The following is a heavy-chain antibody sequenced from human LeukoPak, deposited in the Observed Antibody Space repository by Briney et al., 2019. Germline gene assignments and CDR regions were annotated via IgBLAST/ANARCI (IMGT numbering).Heavy chain of an antibody. V-gene: IGHV3-49*03. CDR1: GFTFGDYA. Sequence: GGSLRLSCTASGFTFGDYAMSWFRQAPGKGLEWVGIIRSKAYGGTTEYAASVKGRFTISRDDSKSIAYLQMNSLKTEDTAVYYCTRERYYYGSGSFTRYFDYWGQGTLVTVSS. CDR3: TRERYYYGSGSFTRYFDY. D-gene: IGHD3-10*01. CDR2: IRSKAYGGTT. J-gene: IGHJ4*02.